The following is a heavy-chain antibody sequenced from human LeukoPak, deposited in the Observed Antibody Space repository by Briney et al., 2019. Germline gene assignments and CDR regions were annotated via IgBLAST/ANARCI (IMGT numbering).Heavy chain of an antibody. CDR3: ARGPPAGFLEWLPHNWFDP. CDR1: GFTCSSYG. J-gene: IGHJ5*02. D-gene: IGHD3-3*01. CDR2: IWYDGSNK. V-gene: IGHV3-33*01. Sequence: GGSLRLSCAASGFTCSSYGMHWVRQAPGNGLEWVAVIWYDGSNKYYADSVKGRFTISRDDAKNSLYLQMNSLRAEDTAVYYCARGPPAGFLEWLPHNWFDPWGQGTLVTVSS.